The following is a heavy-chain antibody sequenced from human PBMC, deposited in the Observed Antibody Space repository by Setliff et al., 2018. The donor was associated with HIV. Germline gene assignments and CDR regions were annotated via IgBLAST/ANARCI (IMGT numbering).Heavy chain of an antibody. V-gene: IGHV4-38-2*01. CDR1: GFSISSRYY. D-gene: IGHD3-10*01. CDR2: IYHTGSS. Sequence: PSETLSLTCDVSGFSISSRYYWGWIRQSPGKGLEWIGNIYHTGSSYYNPSLKSRVTMSVDTSKNQFSLKLSSVTAVDTAVYYCARTAGSYRHYYYYGMDVWGQGTTVTVSS. CDR3: ARTAGSYRHYYYYGMDV. J-gene: IGHJ6*02.